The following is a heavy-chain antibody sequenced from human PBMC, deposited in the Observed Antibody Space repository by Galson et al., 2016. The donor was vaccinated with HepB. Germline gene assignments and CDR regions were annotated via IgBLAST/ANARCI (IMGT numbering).Heavy chain of an antibody. D-gene: IGHD5-24*01. CDR2: IYYSGKT. J-gene: IGHJ3*02. CDR1: GGSISNRSYF. Sequence: SETLSLTCNVSGGSISNRSYFWAWIRQPPGKGLEWIATIYYSGKTYNSPSLKSRVTISVDTSKNQFSMNLTSVSAADTAVYECADLQLGAITKSFEIWGQGTMVTVSS. CDR3: ADLQLGAITKSFEI. V-gene: IGHV4-39*01.